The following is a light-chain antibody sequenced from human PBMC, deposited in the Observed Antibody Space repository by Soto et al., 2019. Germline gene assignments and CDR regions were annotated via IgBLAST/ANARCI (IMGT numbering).Light chain of an antibody. CDR2: EAS. J-gene: IGKJ1*01. CDR3: LQLDSYPRT. Sequence: DVQLTQSPSFLSASVGDRVTITCRASQDISDYLAWYQQKPGKAPNLLIYEASTLQSGVPSRFSGSGSGTEFTLSVSSLQPEDFATYYCLQLDSYPRTFGQGTNVDIK. V-gene: IGKV1-9*01. CDR1: QDISDY.